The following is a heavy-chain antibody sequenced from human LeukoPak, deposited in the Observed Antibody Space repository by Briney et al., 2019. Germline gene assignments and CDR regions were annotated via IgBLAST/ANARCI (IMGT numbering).Heavy chain of an antibody. D-gene: IGHD3-22*01. J-gene: IGHJ3*02. CDR2: ISGSGGST. Sequence: QPGGSLRLSCAASGFTFNSYAMSWVRQAPGKGLEWVSAISGSGGSTYYADSVKDRFTISRDNSKNTLYLQMNSLRAEDTAVYYCAKCYYDSSGYYFGAFDIWGQGTMVTVSS. V-gene: IGHV3-23*01. CDR1: GFTFNSYA. CDR3: AKCYYDSSGYYFGAFDI.